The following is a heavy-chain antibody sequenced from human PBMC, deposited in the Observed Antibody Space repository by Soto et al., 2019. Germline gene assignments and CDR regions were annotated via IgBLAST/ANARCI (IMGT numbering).Heavy chain of an antibody. Sequence: SVKVSCKASGGTFSSYTISWVRQAPGQGLEWMGRIIPILGIANYAQKFQGRVTITADKSTSTAYMELSSLRSEDTAVYYCARTWTVDTAMPYYYYYYGMDVWGQ. CDR1: GGTFSSYT. V-gene: IGHV1-69*02. J-gene: IGHJ6*02. CDR2: IIPILGIA. D-gene: IGHD5-18*01. CDR3: ARTWTVDTAMPYYYYYYGMDV.